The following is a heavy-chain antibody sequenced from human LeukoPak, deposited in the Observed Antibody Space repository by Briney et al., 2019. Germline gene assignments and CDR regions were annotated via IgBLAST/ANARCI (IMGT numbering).Heavy chain of an antibody. CDR1: GYTFTSYG. D-gene: IGHD6-19*01. J-gene: IGHJ4*02. Sequence: EASVKVSCKASGYTFTSYGISWVRQAPGQGLEWMGIINPSGGSTSYAQKFQGRVTMTRDMSTSTVYMELSSLRSEDTAVYYCARNLGSMAVAEDYWGQGTLVTVSS. CDR2: INPSGGST. V-gene: IGHV1-46*01. CDR3: ARNLGSMAVAEDY.